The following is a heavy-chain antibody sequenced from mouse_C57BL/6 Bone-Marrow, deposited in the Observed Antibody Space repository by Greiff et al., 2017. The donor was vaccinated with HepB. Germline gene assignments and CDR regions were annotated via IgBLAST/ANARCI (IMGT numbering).Heavy chain of an antibody. CDR2: IDPASGNT. CDR3: ATYYSNFAGLAY. V-gene: IGHV14-3*01. CDR1: GFNIKNTY. D-gene: IGHD2-5*01. Sequence: EVQLQQSVAELVRPGASVKLSCTASGFNIKNTYMHWVKQRPEQGLEWIGRIDPASGNTKYAPKFQGKATITADTASNTAYMQLSSLTSEDTAIYYCATYYSNFAGLAYWGQGTLVTVSA. J-gene: IGHJ3*01.